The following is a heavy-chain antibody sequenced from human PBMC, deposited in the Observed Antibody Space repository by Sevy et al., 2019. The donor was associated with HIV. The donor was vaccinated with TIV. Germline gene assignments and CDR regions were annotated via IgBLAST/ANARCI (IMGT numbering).Heavy chain of an antibody. CDR2: VYYTGGT. J-gene: IGHJ3*02. Sequence: SETLSLTCTVSGGSINSDHWNWIRQPPGKGLEWIGYVYYTGGTNYNPSLTNRVTISVDRTKNQFALKLTSVTAADTAVYYCSRRNDFDIWGQGTMVTVSS. CDR3: SRRNDFDI. CDR1: GGSINSDH. V-gene: IGHV4-59*08.